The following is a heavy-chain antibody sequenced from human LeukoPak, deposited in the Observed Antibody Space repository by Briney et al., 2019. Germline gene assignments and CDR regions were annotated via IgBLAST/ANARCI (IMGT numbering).Heavy chain of an antibody. J-gene: IGHJ4*02. V-gene: IGHV4-59*01. D-gene: IGHD5-24*01. CDR2: IYYSGST. CDR3: ARGRDGYLDDY. CDR1: GGSISSYY. Sequence: SETLSLTCTVSGGSISSYYWSWIRQPPGKGLEWIGYIYYSGSTNYNPSLKSRVTISVDTSKNQFSLKLGSVTAADTAVYYCARGRDGYLDDYWGQGTLVTVSS.